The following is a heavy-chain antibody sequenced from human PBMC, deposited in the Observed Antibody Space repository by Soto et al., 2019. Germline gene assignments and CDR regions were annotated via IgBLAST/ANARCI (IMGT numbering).Heavy chain of an antibody. CDR3: ARTGGELLTDFDY. D-gene: IGHD1-26*01. Sequence: QVQLVQSGAEVKKPGASVKVSCKASGYTFTSYAMHWVRQAPGQRLEWMGWINAGNGNTKYSQKFQGRVTITRDTPASTASRERSSLRSEETAVYYCARTGGELLTDFDYWGQGTLVTVSS. CDR1: GYTFTSYA. CDR2: INAGNGNT. V-gene: IGHV1-3*01. J-gene: IGHJ4*02.